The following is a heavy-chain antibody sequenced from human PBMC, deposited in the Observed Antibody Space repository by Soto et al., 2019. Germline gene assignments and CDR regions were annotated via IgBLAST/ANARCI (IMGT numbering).Heavy chain of an antibody. Sequence: QVQLVESGGGVVQPGRSLRLSCAASGFTFRSYGMHWVRQAPGKGLEWVAVISYDGSNKYYADSVKGRFTISRDNSKSTLYMQMNSLRAEDTAVYYCAKVSPGYCSAGSCPELDYWGQGTLVTVSS. CDR3: AKVSPGYCSAGSCPELDY. CDR2: ISYDGSNK. D-gene: IGHD2-15*01. V-gene: IGHV3-30*18. J-gene: IGHJ4*02. CDR1: GFTFRSYG.